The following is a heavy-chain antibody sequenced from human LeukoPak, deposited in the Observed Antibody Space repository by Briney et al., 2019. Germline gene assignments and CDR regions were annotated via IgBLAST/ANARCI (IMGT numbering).Heavy chain of an antibody. CDR3: AKVGKGQLLEAFDI. CDR1: GFIFDNFG. CDR2: ISHDGSNE. V-gene: IGHV3-30*18. Sequence: GGSLRLSCAASGFIFDNFGMHWVRQVPGKGLEWLALISHDGSNEYYGDFVKGRFTTSRDNSKNTVYLQMNALRPEDTAMYCCAKVGKGQLLEAFDIWGQGTMVTVSP. D-gene: IGHD2-2*01. J-gene: IGHJ3*02.